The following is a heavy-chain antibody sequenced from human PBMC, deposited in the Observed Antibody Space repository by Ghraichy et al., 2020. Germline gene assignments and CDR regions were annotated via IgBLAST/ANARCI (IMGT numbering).Heavy chain of an antibody. CDR1: GASVSSNSAA. CDR3: ARAELTMVRGVQSNWFDP. D-gene: IGHD3-10*01. Sequence: SQTLSLTCAISGASVSSNSAAWNWIRQSPSRGLEWLGRTYYRSKWYNDYAVSVKSRITINPDTSKNQFSLQLNSVTPEDTAVYYCARAELTMVRGVQSNWFDPWGQGTLVTVSS. CDR2: TYYRSKWYN. J-gene: IGHJ5*02. V-gene: IGHV6-1*01.